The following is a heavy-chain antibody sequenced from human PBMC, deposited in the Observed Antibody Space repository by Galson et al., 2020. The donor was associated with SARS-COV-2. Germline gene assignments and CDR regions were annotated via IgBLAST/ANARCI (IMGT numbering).Heavy chain of an antibody. CDR1: GGSVRSSGKY. CDR3: ARGAYDPLAGHYRDYGMDV. J-gene: IGHJ6*02. V-gene: IGHV4-39*01. CDR2: IHYSGST. Sequence: SETLSLTCTVPGGSVRSSGKYWVWIRQSPGKGLEYIGSIHYSGSTYYNPSLKSRVTTSVDTSKNQVSLKLSSVTAADTAVYYCARGAYDPLAGHYRDYGMDVGGQGTTVTVSS. D-gene: IGHD3-9*01.